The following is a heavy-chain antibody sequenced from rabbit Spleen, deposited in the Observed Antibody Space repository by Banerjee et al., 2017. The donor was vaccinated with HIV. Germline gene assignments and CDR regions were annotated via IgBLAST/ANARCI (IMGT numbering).Heavy chain of an antibody. Sequence: QSLEESGGDLVKPGASLTLTCTASGVSFSSNHYMCWVRQAPGKGLEWIACIEGGSSAFSYFASWAKGRFTISKTSSTTVTLQMTSLTAADTATYFCARDSGSGAVGGYANYFDLWGQGTLVTVS. CDR3: ARDSGSGAVGGYANYFDL. CDR2: IEGGSSAFS. J-gene: IGHJ4*01. V-gene: IGHV1S40*01. D-gene: IGHD3-3*01. CDR1: GVSFSSNHY.